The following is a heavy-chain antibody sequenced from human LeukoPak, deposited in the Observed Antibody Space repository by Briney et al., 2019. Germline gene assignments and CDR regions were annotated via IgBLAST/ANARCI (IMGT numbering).Heavy chain of an antibody. CDR2: FDPDYGET. CDR1: GYSLTDLS. CDR3: ASYGDPNDAFDI. D-gene: IGHD2-21*02. V-gene: IGHV1-24*01. J-gene: IGHJ3*02. Sequence: ASVTVSFKVSGYSLTDLSMHWVRQAPGQGLEWMGGFDPDYGETFYAQKLQGRVTMTEDTSADTAYMELSSLRPDDTAVYYCASYGDPNDAFDIWGQGTMVTVSS.